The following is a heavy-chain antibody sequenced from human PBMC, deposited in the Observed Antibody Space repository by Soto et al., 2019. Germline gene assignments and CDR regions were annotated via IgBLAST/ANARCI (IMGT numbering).Heavy chain of an antibody. CDR3: ARGWSGWRVWLDY. V-gene: IGHV4-34*01. CDR2: INHSGST. CDR1: GGYFSGYY. J-gene: IGHJ4*02. Sequence: QVQLQQWGAGLLKPSETPSLTCAVDGGYFSGYYWSWIRQPPGKGLEWIGEINHSGSTNYNPSLKSRVTISVDTSKNQFSLKLSSVTAADTAVYYCARGWSGWRVWLDYWGQGTLVTVSS. D-gene: IGHD6-19*01.